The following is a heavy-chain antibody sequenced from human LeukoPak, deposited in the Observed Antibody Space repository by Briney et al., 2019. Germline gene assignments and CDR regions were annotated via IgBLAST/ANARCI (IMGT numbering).Heavy chain of an antibody. J-gene: IGHJ4*02. V-gene: IGHV3-74*01. D-gene: IGHD4-17*01. Sequence: GGFLRLSCAASGFTFSNSWMHWVRQAPGRGLVWVSRINSDGSSTGYADSVKDRFTISRDNAKNTLYLQMNSLRAEDTAVYYCARARSYGDYVYWGQGTLVTVSS. CDR2: INSDGSST. CDR3: ARARSYGDYVY. CDR1: GFTFSNSW.